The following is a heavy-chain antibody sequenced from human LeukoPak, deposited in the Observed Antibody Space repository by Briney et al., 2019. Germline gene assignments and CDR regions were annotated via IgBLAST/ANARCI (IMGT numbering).Heavy chain of an antibody. J-gene: IGHJ5*02. CDR3: ARGGTTIFGVVINWFDP. V-gene: IGHV4-59*12. D-gene: IGHD3-3*01. CDR2: IYYSGST. CDR1: GGSISSYY. Sequence: SETLSLTCTVSGGSISSYYWSWIRQPPGKGLEWIGYIYYSGSTNYNPSLKSRVTISVDTSKNQFSLKLSSVTAADTAVYYCARGGTTIFGVVINWFDPWGQGTLVTVSS.